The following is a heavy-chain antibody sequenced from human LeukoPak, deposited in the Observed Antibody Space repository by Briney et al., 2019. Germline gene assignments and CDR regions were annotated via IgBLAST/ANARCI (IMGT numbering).Heavy chain of an antibody. J-gene: IGHJ5*02. D-gene: IGHD3-22*01. CDR1: GFTFSSYA. V-gene: IGHV3-23*01. CDR2: ISGSGGST. CDR3: AKVGAKYYDSSGYYYVGDWFDP. Sequence: GGSLRLSCAASGFTFSSYAMSWVRQAPGKGLEWVSAISGSGGSTYYADSVKGRFTISRDNSKNTLYLQMNSLRAEDTAVYYCAKVGAKYYDSSGYYYVGDWFDPWGQGTLVTVSS.